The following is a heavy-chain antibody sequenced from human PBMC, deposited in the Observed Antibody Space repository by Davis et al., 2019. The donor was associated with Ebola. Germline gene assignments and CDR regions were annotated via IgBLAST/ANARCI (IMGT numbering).Heavy chain of an antibody. CDR2: ISSGGDDR. V-gene: IGHV3-48*02. D-gene: IGHD5-24*01. CDR3: ARDAEDGSGNWFFDF. Sequence: GALKISCAASGFAFTRHSMNWVRQAPGKGLEWIAFISSGGDDRYYAESVRGRFTVSRDNARYSLFLQLNSLRDEDTAQYYCARDAEDGSGNWFFDFRGRGALVTVSS. J-gene: IGHJ2*01. CDR1: GFAFTRHS.